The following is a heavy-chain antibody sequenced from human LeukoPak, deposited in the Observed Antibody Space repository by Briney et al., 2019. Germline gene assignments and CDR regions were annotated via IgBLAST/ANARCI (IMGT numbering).Heavy chain of an antibody. CDR3: ARSGDGDRNYYYYYYMDV. V-gene: IGHV1-8*01. D-gene: IGHD4-17*01. Sequence: ASVKVSCKASGYTFTSYDINWVRQATGQGLEWMGWMNPNRGNTGYAQKFQGRVTMTRNTSISTAYMELSSLRSEDTAVYYCARSGDGDRNYYYYYYMDVWGKGTTVTVSS. CDR1: GYTFTSYD. CDR2: MNPNRGNT. J-gene: IGHJ6*03.